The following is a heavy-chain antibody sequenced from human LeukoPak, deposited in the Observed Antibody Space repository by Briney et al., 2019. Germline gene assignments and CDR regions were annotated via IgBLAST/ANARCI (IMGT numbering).Heavy chain of an antibody. Sequence: SETLSLTCTVSGGSISSHYWSWIRQPPGKGLEWIGYIYYSGSTNYNPSLKSRVTISVDTSKNQFSLKLSSVTAADTAVYYCARDQVGGITIFGVDPYYFDYWGQGTLVTVSS. CDR3: ARDQVGGITIFGVDPYYFDY. D-gene: IGHD3-3*01. CDR1: GGSISSHY. CDR2: IYYSGST. J-gene: IGHJ4*02. V-gene: IGHV4-59*11.